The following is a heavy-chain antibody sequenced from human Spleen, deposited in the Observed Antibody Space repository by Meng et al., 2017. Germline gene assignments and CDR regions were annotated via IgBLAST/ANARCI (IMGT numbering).Heavy chain of an antibody. Sequence: QVQLQESGPGLVKPSQTLSLTCTVSGASISRIGYYWSWIRQPPGKGLEWVGYIYYTGNTDYNPSLNSRLTISVDMSKNQFSLKLSSVTAADTAVYYCARVLRSTRHFDYWGQGALVTVSS. CDR1: GASISRIGYY. CDR3: ARVLRSTRHFDY. J-gene: IGHJ4*02. V-gene: IGHV4-31*03. CDR2: IYYTGNT.